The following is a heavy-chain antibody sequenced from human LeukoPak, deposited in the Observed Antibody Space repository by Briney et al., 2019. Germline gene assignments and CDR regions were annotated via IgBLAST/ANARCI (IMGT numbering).Heavy chain of an antibody. D-gene: IGHD6-19*01. CDR1: GFTFSNAW. J-gene: IGHJ4*02. Sequence: GGSLSLSCAASGFTFSNAWMSWVRQAPGKGLEWVGRIKSKTDGGTTDYAAPVKGRFTISRDDSKNTLYLQMNSLKTEDTAVYYCTTVGYSSGWYHFDYWGQGTLVTVSS. V-gene: IGHV3-15*01. CDR2: IKSKTDGGTT. CDR3: TTVGYSSGWYHFDY.